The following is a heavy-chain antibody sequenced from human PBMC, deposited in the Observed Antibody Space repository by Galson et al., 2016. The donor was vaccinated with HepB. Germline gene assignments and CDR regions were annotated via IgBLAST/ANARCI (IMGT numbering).Heavy chain of an antibody. V-gene: IGHV4-34*01. J-gene: IGHJ6*02. Sequence: SETLSLTCEVYGGSFSDAYWTWIRQPPGKGLEWIGEINHSRSTNYNPSLSSRVTISLDTSKNQFSLKLSSVTAADTAVYYCARVSTNDLWSGPFDYYGLDVWGQGTTVTVSS. D-gene: IGHD3-3*01. CDR1: GGSFSDAY. CDR2: INHSRST. CDR3: ARVSTNDLWSGPFDYYGLDV.